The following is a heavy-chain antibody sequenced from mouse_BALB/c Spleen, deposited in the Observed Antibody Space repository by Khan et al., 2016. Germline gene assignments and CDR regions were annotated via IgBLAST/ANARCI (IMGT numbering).Heavy chain of an antibody. J-gene: IGHJ1*01. V-gene: IGHV4-1*02. CDR1: GFAFSRYW. CDR2: INPDSSTT. CDR3: ACAFWYFDF. Sequence: EVKLLESGGGLVQPGGSLKLSCAASGFAFSRYWMSWVRQAPGKGLEWIGEINPDSSTTNYTPSLKDKFIISRDNAKNTPYLQMSKVRSEDTALYYWACAFWYFDFWGEGTTVTVSS.